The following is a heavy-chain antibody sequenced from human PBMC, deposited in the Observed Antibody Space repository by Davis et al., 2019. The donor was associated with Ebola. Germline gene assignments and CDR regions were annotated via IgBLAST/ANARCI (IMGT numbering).Heavy chain of an antibody. CDR2: IIPIFGTA. V-gene: IGHV1-69*06. CDR3: ASGSGSYPYYYGMDV. Sequence: SVKVSCRASGGTFSSYTISWVRQAPGQGYEWMGGIIPIFGTANYAQKFQGRVTITADKSTSTAYMELSSLRSEDTAVYYCASGSGSYPYYYGMDVWGQGTTVTVSS. CDR1: GGTFSSYT. D-gene: IGHD3-10*01. J-gene: IGHJ6*02.